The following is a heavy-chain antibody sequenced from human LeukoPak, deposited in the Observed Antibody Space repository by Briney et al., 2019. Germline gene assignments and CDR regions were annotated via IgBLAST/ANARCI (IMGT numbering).Heavy chain of an antibody. CDR1: GGSISSYY. D-gene: IGHD6-13*01. CDR2: IYYSGST. V-gene: IGHV4-59*01. Sequence: PSETLSLTCTVSGGSISSYYWSWIRQPPGKGLEWIGYIYYSGSTNYNPSLKSRVTISVDTCKNQFSLKLSSVTAADTAVYYCASSSWYGKIDFWGQGTLVTVSS. J-gene: IGHJ4*02. CDR3: ASSSWYGKIDF.